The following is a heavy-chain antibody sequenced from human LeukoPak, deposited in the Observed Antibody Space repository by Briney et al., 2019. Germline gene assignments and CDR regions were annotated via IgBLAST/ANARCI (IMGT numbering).Heavy chain of an antibody. CDR3: ARVPCSSTSCYQD. V-gene: IGHV4-34*01. CDR1: GGSFSGYY. D-gene: IGHD2-2*01. CDR2: INHSGNC. J-gene: IGHJ4*02. Sequence: KPSETLSLTCAVYGGSFSGYYWSWIRQSPGKGLEWLGEINHSGNCNYNPSLQSRVTISVDASKNQFSLKLSSVTAADTAVYYCARVPCSSTSCYQDWGQGTLVTVSS.